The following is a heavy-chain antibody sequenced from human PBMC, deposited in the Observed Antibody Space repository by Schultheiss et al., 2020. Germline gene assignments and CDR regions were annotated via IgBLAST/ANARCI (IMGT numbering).Heavy chain of an antibody. CDR2: IYYSGST. Sequence: SETLSLTCAVYGGSFSGYYWSWIRQPPGKGLEWIGSIYYSGSTYYNPSLKSRLTISVDTSKNQFSLKLSSVTAADTAVYYCARVEGGVVVITKYWYFDLWGRGTLVTVSS. CDR1: GGSFSGYY. CDR3: ARVEGGVVVITKYWYFDL. D-gene: IGHD3-22*01. J-gene: IGHJ2*01. V-gene: IGHV4-34*01.